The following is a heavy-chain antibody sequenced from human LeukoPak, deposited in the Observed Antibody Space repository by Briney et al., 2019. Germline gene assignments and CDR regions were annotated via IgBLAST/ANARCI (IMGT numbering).Heavy chain of an antibody. V-gene: IGHV4-59*01. D-gene: IGHD2-2*01. CDR2: IYYSGST. J-gene: IGHJ6*03. CDR3: ARGLPDYYYYYMDV. Sequence: SETLSLTCTVSGGSLSSYYWSWIRQPPGKGLEWIGYIYYSGSTNYNPSLKSRVTISVDTSKNQFSLKLSSVTAADTAMYYCARGLPDYYYYYMDVWGKGTTVTVSS. CDR1: GGSLSSYY.